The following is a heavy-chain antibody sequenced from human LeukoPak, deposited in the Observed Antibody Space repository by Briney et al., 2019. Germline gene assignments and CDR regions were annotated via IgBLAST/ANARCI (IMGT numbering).Heavy chain of an antibody. CDR2: ISAYNGNT. Sequence: ASVKVSCKASVYTVTSYCIIWVRQAPGQGLEWRGWISAYNGNTNYAQKLQGRVTMTTDTSTSTAYMELRSLRSDDTAVYYCARAPPESSWPDFDYWGQGTLVTVSS. D-gene: IGHD6-13*01. J-gene: IGHJ4*02. CDR3: ARAPPESSWPDFDY. CDR1: VYTVTSYC. V-gene: IGHV1-18*01.